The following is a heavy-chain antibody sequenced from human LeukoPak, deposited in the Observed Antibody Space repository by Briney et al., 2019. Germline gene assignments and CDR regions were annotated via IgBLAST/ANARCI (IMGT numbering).Heavy chain of an antibody. CDR2: ISSSSSYI. CDR3: ARANYDSSGYVPARENDY. V-gene: IGHV3-11*06. CDR1: GFTFSDYY. Sequence: GGSLRLSCAASGFTFSDYYMSWIRQAPGKGLEWVSSISSSSSYIYYADSVKGRFTISRDNAKNSLYLQMNSLRAEDTAVYYCARANYDSSGYVPARENDYWGQGTLVTVSS. J-gene: IGHJ4*02. D-gene: IGHD3-22*01.